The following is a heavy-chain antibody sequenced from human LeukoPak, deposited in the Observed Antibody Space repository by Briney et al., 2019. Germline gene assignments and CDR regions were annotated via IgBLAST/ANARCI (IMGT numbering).Heavy chain of an antibody. CDR3: ARTQGDFWSGWNY. V-gene: IGHV4-59*01. Sequence: PSETLSLTCTVSGASISSSYWSWIRQPPGKGLEWIGYIFYSGSTNSNPSLKSRVTISVDTSKNQFSLKLSSVTAADTAVYYCARTQGDFWSGWNYWGQGTLVTVSS. J-gene: IGHJ4*02. D-gene: IGHD3-3*01. CDR2: IFYSGST. CDR1: GASISSSY.